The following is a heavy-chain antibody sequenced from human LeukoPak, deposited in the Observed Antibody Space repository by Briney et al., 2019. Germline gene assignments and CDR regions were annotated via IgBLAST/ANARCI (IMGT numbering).Heavy chain of an antibody. Sequence: GGSLRLSCSASGFAFSNYATHWVRQAPGKGLEYVAGINSNGGSTFYADSVKGRFTMSGDNSKNTLYLQMSSLRAEDTAVYYCVKGTSTKYYYYGMDVWGQGTTVTVAS. CDR2: INSNGGST. D-gene: IGHD2-2*01. V-gene: IGHV3-64D*06. CDR1: GFAFSNYA. CDR3: VKGTSTKYYYYGMDV. J-gene: IGHJ6*02.